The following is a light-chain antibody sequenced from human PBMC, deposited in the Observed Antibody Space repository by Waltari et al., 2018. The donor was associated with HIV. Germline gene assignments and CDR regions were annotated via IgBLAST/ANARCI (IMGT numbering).Light chain of an antibody. CDR3: QQYANVPWT. CDR1: RDVSNH. J-gene: IGKJ1*01. CDR2: EAS. V-gene: IGKV1-33*01. Sequence: DIQMTQSPSSLSASVGDRVTITCQASRDVSNHLNWYQQKPGTAPQLLIYEASNVETGIPSRFSGSGSGTDFTFTISSLQPEDSAIYSCQQYANVPWTFGQGTRVEIK.